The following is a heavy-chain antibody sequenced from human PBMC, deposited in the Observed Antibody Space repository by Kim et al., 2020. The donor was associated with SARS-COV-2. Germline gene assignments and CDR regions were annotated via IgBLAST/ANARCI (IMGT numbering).Heavy chain of an antibody. CDR2: ISGSGGST. Sequence: GGSLRLSCAASGFTFSSYAMSWVRQAPGKGLEWVSAISGSGGSTYYADSVKGRFTISRDNSKNTLYLQMNSLRAEDTAVYYCAKGVGSSGWSEETDYWGQGTLGTVSS. CDR1: GFTFSSYA. CDR3: AKGVGSSGWSEETDY. V-gene: IGHV3-23*01. J-gene: IGHJ4*02. D-gene: IGHD6-19*01.